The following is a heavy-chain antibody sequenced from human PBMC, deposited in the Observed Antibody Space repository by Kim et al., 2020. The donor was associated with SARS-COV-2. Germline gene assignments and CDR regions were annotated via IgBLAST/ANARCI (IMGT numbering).Heavy chain of an antibody. V-gene: IGHV3-21*01. D-gene: IGHD3-3*01. CDR2: ISSSSSYI. J-gene: IGHJ3*02. Sequence: GGSLRLSCAASGFTFSSYSMNWVRQAPGKGLEWVSSISSSSSYIYYADSVKGRFTISRDNAKNSLYLQMNSLRAEDTAVYYCAREDITIFGVVIIPTSFAFDIWGQGTMVTVSS. CDR3: AREDITIFGVVIIPTSFAFDI. CDR1: GFTFSSYS.